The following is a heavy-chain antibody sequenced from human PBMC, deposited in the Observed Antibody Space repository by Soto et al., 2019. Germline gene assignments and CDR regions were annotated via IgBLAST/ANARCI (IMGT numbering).Heavy chain of an antibody. CDR2: MNPNSGDT. V-gene: IGHV1-2*02. CDR1: GYAFTAYS. Sequence: QVQLLHSGAEVKKPGASVKVSCKASGYAFTAYSGHWVRQAPGQGLEWVGWMNPNSGDTIYAQKFQGRVTMTGDTSSGTAFMELTSLRYDDTAVYYCAREASAVVSLDYWGQGTLVTVSA. J-gene: IGHJ4*02. CDR3: AREASAVVSLDY. D-gene: IGHD6-19*01.